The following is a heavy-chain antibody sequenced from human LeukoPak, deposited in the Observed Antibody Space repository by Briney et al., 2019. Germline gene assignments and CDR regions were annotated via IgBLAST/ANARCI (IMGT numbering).Heavy chain of an antibody. J-gene: IGHJ3*02. Sequence: GASVKVSCKASGYTFTGYYMHWVRQAPGQGLEWMGWINPNSGGTNCAQKFQGRVTMTRDTSISTAYMELSRLRSDDTAVYYCARAEYYGSGSSTAFDIWGQGTMVTVSS. CDR2: INPNSGGT. V-gene: IGHV1-2*02. D-gene: IGHD3-10*01. CDR1: GYTFTGYY. CDR3: ARAEYYGSGSSTAFDI.